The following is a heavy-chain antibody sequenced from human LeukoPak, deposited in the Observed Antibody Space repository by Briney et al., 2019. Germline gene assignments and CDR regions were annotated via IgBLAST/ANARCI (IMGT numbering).Heavy chain of an antibody. CDR1: GGSITSLY. Sequence: SETLSLTCSVSGGSITSLYWSWIRQPPGKGLEWIGYIYYTGSTNYNPSLKSRVTMFVDMSKNQVSLRLSSVTAADTAVYYCARHGTISSESYFDYWGQGALVTVSS. D-gene: IGHD1-14*01. CDR3: ARHGTISSESYFDY. J-gene: IGHJ4*02. CDR2: IYYTGST. V-gene: IGHV4-59*08.